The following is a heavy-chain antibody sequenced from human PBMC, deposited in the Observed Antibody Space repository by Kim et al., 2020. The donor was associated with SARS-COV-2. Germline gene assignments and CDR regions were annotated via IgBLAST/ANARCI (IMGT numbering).Heavy chain of an antibody. CDR2: ISGSGGST. Sequence: GGSLRLSCAASGFTFSSYAMSWVRQAPGKGLEWVSAISGSGGSTYYADSVKGRFTISRDNSKNTLYLQMNSLRAEDTAVYYCAKAVLLWFGELPHGGGFDPWGQGTPVTVSS. D-gene: IGHD3-10*01. J-gene: IGHJ5*02. V-gene: IGHV3-23*01. CDR1: GFTFSSYA. CDR3: AKAVLLWFGELPHGGGFDP.